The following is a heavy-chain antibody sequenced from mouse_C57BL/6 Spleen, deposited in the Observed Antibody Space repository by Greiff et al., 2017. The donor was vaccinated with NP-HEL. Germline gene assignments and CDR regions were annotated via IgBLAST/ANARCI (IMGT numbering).Heavy chain of an antibody. J-gene: IGHJ1*03. CDR2: IDPENGDT. V-gene: IGHV14-4*01. D-gene: IGHD2-5*01. Sequence: EVQLQQSGAELVRPGASVKLSCTASGFNIKDDYMHWVQQRPEQGLEWIGWIDPENGDTEYASKFQGKAPITADTASNTAYLQLSSLTSEDTAVYYCTYYSSYVGYFDVWGTGTTVTVSS. CDR1: GFNIKDDY. CDR3: TYYSSYVGYFDV.